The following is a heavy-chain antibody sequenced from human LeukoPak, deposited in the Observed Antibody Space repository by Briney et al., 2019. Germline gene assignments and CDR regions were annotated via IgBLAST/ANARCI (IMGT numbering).Heavy chain of an antibody. CDR1: GYTFTSYD. CDR3: ARGYYGSGSYYIDY. CDR2: MSPNSGNT. Sequence: ASVKVSCKASGYTFTSYDINWVRQATGQGLEWMGWMSPNSGNTGYAQKFQGRVTMTRNTSISTAYMELSSLRSEDTAVYYCARGYYGSGSYYIDYWGQGTLVTVSS. V-gene: IGHV1-8*01. D-gene: IGHD3-10*01. J-gene: IGHJ4*02.